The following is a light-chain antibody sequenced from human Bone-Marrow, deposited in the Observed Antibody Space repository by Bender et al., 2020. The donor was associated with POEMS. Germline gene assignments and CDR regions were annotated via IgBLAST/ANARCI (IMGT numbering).Light chain of an antibody. Sequence: QSALTQPASVSGSPGQSITISCTGASSDVGAYNLVSWYQQHPGKAPKLLIYEVSKWPSGVSNRFSGSKSDNTASLTISGLQAEDEADFYCCSYADNSVWVFGGGTKLTVL. CDR3: CSYADNSVWV. J-gene: IGLJ3*02. CDR2: EVS. CDR1: SSDVGAYNL. V-gene: IGLV2-23*02.